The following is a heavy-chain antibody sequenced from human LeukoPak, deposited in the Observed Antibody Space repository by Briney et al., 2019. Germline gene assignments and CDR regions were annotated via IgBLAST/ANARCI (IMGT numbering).Heavy chain of an antibody. Sequence: PGGSLRLSCAASGFTFSSYAMHWVRQAPGKGLEWVAVISYDGSNKYYADSVKGRFTISRDNSKNTLYLQMNSLRAEDTAVYYCAKDRGSSGWYFHDYWGQGTLVTVSS. CDR1: GFTFSSYA. V-gene: IGHV3-30*04. CDR3: AKDRGSSGWYFHDY. CDR2: ISYDGSNK. J-gene: IGHJ4*02. D-gene: IGHD6-19*01.